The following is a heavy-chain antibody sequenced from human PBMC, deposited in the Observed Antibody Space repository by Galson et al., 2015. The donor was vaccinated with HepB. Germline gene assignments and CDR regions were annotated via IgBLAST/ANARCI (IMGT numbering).Heavy chain of an antibody. V-gene: IGHV1-18*01. CDR1: GYRFTSYG. Sequence: SVKVSCKASGYRFTSYGITWVRQAPGQGLEWLASTGTYTGITDYAQKFQDRATMTTDSSTNTAYMELRSMTSDDTALYYCARALDGRSWYQPFDYWGQGTLVTVSS. CDR2: TGTYTGIT. CDR3: ARALDGRSWYQPFDY. J-gene: IGHJ4*02. D-gene: IGHD2-2*01.